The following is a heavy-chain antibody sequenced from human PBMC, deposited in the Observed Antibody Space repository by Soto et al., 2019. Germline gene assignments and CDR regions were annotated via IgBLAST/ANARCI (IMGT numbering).Heavy chain of an antibody. D-gene: IGHD3-22*01. CDR2: ISVSGGST. J-gene: IGHJ4*02. V-gene: IGHV3-23*01. CDR1: GFTFSSYA. CDR3: AKAAGSDYYPVDY. Sequence: EVQLLESGGGWVQPGGSLRLSCAASGFTFSSYAMSWFRQAPGKGLEWVSSISVSGGSTYYADSVKGRFTISRDNSKSTLFLHMNSLRAEATAVYYCAKAAGSDYYPVDYWGQGTLVTVSS.